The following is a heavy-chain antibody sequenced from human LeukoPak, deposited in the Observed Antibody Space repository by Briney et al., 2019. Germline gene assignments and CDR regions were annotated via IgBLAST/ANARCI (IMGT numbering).Heavy chain of an antibody. Sequence: SETLSLTCNVSGASISGYYWSWIRQPPGKGLEWIGYIYYSGRTTYNPSLKTRVTISGDTSKNHFSLKLTSVTAADTAVYYCARAAQLYYYGMDVWGHGTTVTVSS. CDR3: ARAAQLYYYGMDV. D-gene: IGHD1-1*01. CDR2: IYYSGRT. J-gene: IGHJ6*02. V-gene: IGHV4-59*01. CDR1: GASISGYY.